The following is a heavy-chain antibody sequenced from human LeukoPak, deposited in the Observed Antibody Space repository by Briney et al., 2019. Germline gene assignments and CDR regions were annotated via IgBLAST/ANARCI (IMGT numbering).Heavy chain of an antibody. V-gene: IGHV3-48*01. CDR3: ARKARYNWNYGDPFDY. CDR1: GFTFSSYS. J-gene: IGHJ4*02. Sequence: PGGSLRLSCAASGFTFSSYSMNWVRQAPGKGREWVSYISSSSTIYYADSVKGRFTISRDNAKNSLYLQMNSLRAEDTAVYYCARKARYNWNYGDPFDYWGQGTLVTVSS. CDR2: ISSSSTI. D-gene: IGHD1-7*01.